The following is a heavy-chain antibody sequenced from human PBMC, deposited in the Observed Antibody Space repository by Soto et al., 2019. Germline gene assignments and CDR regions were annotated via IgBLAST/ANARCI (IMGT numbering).Heavy chain of an antibody. CDR3: ASDWFYMDV. CDR2: SSSDSGTI. V-gene: IGHV3-48*01. CDR1: GFTFSNYP. J-gene: IGHJ6*03. D-gene: IGHD3-9*01. Sequence: PGGSLRLSCAASGFTFSNYPMNWVRQAPGKGLEWISYSSSDSGTIYYADSVKGRFSISRDNAKNSLFLQMSSLRVEDTAVYYCASDWFYMDVWGKGTSVTVSS.